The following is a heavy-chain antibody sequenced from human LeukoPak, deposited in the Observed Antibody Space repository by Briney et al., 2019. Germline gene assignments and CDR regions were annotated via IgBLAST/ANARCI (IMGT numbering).Heavy chain of an antibody. J-gene: IGHJ4*02. CDR1: GGSISSSSYY. CDR3: AREGGPYRPLDY. V-gene: IGHV4-39*07. CDR2: VNLQGST. Sequence: SATLSLTCTVSGGSISSSSYYWDWIRQPPGKGLEWIGEVNLQGSTNYNPSLKSRVAISVDKSENHISPKLTSVTAADTAVYYCAREGGPYRPLDYSGQGTLVTVAS.